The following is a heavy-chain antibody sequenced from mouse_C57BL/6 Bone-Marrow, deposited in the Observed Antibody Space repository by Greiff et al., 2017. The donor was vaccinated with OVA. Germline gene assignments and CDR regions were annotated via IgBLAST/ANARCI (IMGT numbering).Heavy chain of an antibody. CDR3: ARGSSYVY. D-gene: IGHD1-1*01. J-gene: IGHJ2*01. Sequence: EVQVVESGGGLVKPGGSLKLSCAASGFTFSSYTMSWVRQTPEKRLEWVATISGGGGNTYYPDSVKGRFTISRDNAKNTLYLQMSSLRSEDTALYYCARGSSYVYWGQGTTLTVSS. CDR2: ISGGGGNT. CDR1: GFTFSSYT. V-gene: IGHV5-9*01.